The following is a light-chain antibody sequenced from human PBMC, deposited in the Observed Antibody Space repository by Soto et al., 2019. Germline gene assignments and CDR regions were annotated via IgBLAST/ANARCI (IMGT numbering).Light chain of an antibody. J-gene: IGKJ1*01. Sequence: EIVLTQSPGTLSLSPGERATLSCGASQSVSSTHLAWYQQKPGQAPRLLIYGASTRATGIPDRFSGSGSGTDFTLTISRLEPEDFAVYCCQQFDGSLWTFGPGTKVDIK. CDR2: GAS. V-gene: IGKV3-20*01. CDR1: QSVSSTH. CDR3: QQFDGSLWT.